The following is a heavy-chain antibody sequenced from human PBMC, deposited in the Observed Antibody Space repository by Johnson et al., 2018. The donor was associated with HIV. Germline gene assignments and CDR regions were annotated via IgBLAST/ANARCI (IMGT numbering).Heavy chain of an antibody. D-gene: IGHD2-15*01. J-gene: IGHJ3*02. Sequence: VQLVESGGGLVQPGRSLRLSCAASGFTFDDYAMHWVRQAPGKGLEWVSGISWNSGSIGYADSVKGRFTISRDNAKNSLYLQMNSLRTEDTALYYCAKDSGGYVDAFDIWGQGTMVTVSS. CDR2: ISWNSGSI. CDR1: GFTFDDYA. V-gene: IGHV3-9*01. CDR3: AKDSGGYVDAFDI.